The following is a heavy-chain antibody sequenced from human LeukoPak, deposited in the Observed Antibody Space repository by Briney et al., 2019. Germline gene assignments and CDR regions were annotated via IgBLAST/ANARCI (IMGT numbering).Heavy chain of an antibody. V-gene: IGHV3-21*01. J-gene: IGHJ4*02. CDR1: GFTFSSFN. D-gene: IGHD1-26*01. CDR2: ISTSSSYI. Sequence: GGSLRLSCAGSGFTFSSFNMKWVRQAPGKGLEWVSSISTSSSYIYYADSVKGRFTISRDNSKNTLYLQMNSLRAEDTAVYYCASKEWELPFDYWGQGTLVTVSS. CDR3: ASKEWELPFDY.